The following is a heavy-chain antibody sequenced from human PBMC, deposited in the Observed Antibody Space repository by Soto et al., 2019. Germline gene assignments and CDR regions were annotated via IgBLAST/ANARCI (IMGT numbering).Heavy chain of an antibody. CDR2: ISSSSSYI. D-gene: IGHD6-19*01. Sequence: GGSLRLSCAASGFTFSSYSVNWVRQAPGKGLEWVSSISSSSSYIYYADSVKGRFTISRDNAKNSLYLQMNSLRAEDTAVYYCARDLIPYSSGWDHWFDPWGQGTLVTVS. CDR1: GFTFSSYS. J-gene: IGHJ5*02. V-gene: IGHV3-21*01. CDR3: ARDLIPYSSGWDHWFDP.